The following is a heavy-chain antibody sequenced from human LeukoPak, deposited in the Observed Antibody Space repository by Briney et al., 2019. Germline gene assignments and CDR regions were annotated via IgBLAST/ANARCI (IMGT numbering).Heavy chain of an antibody. CDR3: AREGYYSSDAFDI. CDR1: GGSISSYY. J-gene: IGHJ3*02. CDR2: IYTSGST. V-gene: IGHV4-4*07. Sequence: PSETLSLTCSVSGGSISSYYWSWIRQPAGKGLEWIGRIYTSGSTNYNPSLKSRATMSVDTSKNQFSLKLSSVTAADTAVYYCAREGYYSSDAFDIWGQGTMVTVSS. D-gene: IGHD3-22*01.